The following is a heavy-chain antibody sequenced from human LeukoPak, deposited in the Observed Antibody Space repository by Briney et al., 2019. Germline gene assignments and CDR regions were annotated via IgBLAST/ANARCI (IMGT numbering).Heavy chain of an antibody. CDR2: ISSSRSFT. Sequence: KPGGSLRLSCAASGFSFSDHYMSWTRQAPGKGLEWVSYISSSRSFTNYADSVKGRFTISRDTAKNSLYLQMNSLRAEDTAVYYCARLRGYSYGLDYWGQGILVTVSS. D-gene: IGHD5-18*01. CDR1: GFSFSDHY. J-gene: IGHJ4*02. V-gene: IGHV3-11*03. CDR3: ARLRGYSYGLDY.